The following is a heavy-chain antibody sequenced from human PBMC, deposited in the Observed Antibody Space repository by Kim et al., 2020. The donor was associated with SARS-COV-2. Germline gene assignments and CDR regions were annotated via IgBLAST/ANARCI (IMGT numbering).Heavy chain of an antibody. J-gene: IGHJ4*02. CDR3: ARGRDGYSD. Sequence: SETLSLTCTVSGGSISSYYWSWIRQPPGKGLEWIGYIYYSGSTNYNPSLKSRVTISVDTSKNQFSLKLSSVTAADTAVYYCARGRDGYSDWGQGTLVTVSS. CDR2: IYYSGST. V-gene: IGHV4-59*13. D-gene: IGHD4-4*01. CDR1: GGSISSYY.